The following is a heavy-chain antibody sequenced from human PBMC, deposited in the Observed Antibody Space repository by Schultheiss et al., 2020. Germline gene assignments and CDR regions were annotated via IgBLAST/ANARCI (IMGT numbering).Heavy chain of an antibody. CDR2: ISYDGSNK. CDR1: GFSFNTYD. V-gene: IGHV3-30*03. D-gene: IGHD6-19*01. CDR3: ARSARGWYLHFDY. Sequence: GGSLRLSCAASGFSFNTYDMNWVRQAPGKGLEWVAVISYDGSNKYYADSVKGRFTISRDNSKNTLYLQMNSLRAEDTAVYYCARSARGWYLHFDYWGQGTLVTVSS. J-gene: IGHJ4*02.